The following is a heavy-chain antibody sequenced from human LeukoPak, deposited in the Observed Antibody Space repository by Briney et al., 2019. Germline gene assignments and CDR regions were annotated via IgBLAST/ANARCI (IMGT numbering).Heavy chain of an antibody. J-gene: IGHJ4*02. D-gene: IGHD5-18*01. CDR2: VIPLFETT. CDR3: AREGGDYSYRYYFDY. CDR1: GGTFPSYA. V-gene: IGHV1-69*05. Sequence: SVKVSCKASGGTFPSYAISWVRQAPGQGLEWMGRVIPLFETTNFAQQFQGRVTVTTDDSTSTAYMELSSLRFEDTAVYYCAREGGDYSYRYYFDYWGQGTLVTVSS.